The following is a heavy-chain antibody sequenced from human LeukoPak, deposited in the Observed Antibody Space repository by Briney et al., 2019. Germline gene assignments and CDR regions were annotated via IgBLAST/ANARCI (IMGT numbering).Heavy chain of an antibody. D-gene: IGHD6-13*01. Sequence: SETLSLTCTVSGGSISSYYWSWIRQPAGKGLEWIGRIYTSGSTNYNPSLKSRVTMSVDTSKNQFSLKLSSVTAADTAVYYCARVSLSSSWYGYYYYMDVWGKGTTVTVSS. CDR2: IYTSGST. CDR1: GGSISSYY. V-gene: IGHV4-4*07. CDR3: ARVSLSSSWYGYYYYMDV. J-gene: IGHJ6*03.